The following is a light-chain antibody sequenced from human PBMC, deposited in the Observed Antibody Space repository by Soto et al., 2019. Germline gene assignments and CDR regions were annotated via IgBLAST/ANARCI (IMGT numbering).Light chain of an antibody. V-gene: IGKV1-13*02. Sequence: AIQLTQSPSSLSASVGDRVTITCRASQGISSALAWYQQKSGKAPKVLIYDDYNLESGVPSRFSGSGSGTDFTLTISSLQPEDFATYYCQQFNSYPWTFGQGTKVEIQ. CDR1: QGISSA. J-gene: IGKJ1*01. CDR3: QQFNSYPWT. CDR2: DDY.